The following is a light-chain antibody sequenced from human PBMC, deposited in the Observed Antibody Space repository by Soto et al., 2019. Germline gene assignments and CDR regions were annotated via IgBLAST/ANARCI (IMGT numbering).Light chain of an antibody. J-gene: IGKJ4*01. CDR1: QSVSSSY. CDR2: GAS. Sequence: EIVLTQSPGTLSLSPGERATLSCRASQSVSSSYLAWYQQKPGQAPRLLIYGASSRATGIPDRFSGSGSGTDFTLPISRLELEDFALYYGQNNGSSPGLIFGGGTKGEIK. V-gene: IGKV3-20*01. CDR3: QNNGSSPGLI.